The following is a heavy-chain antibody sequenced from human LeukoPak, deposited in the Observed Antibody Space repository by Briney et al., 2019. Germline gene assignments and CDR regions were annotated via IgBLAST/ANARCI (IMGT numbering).Heavy chain of an antibody. D-gene: IGHD2-21*01. Sequence: GGSLRLSCAASGFSFNEYAIHWVRQAPGKGLEWVAGISWNSASIGYADSVKGRSTISRDNSKNTLYLQMNSLRAEDTAVYYCAKKNMLYCGGDCYSDYWGQGTLVTVSS. V-gene: IGHV3-9*01. J-gene: IGHJ4*02. CDR1: GFSFNEYA. CDR3: AKKNMLYCGGDCYSDY. CDR2: ISWNSASI.